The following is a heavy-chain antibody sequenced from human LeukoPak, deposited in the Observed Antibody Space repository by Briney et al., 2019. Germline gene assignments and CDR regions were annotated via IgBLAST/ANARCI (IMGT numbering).Heavy chain of an antibody. CDR3: ARDLGYYDSSGYYHYYYYYYMDV. V-gene: IGHV1-18*01. J-gene: IGHJ6*03. CDR1: GYTFTSYG. CDR2: ISAYNGNT. D-gene: IGHD3-22*01. Sequence: GASVKVSCKASGYTFTSYGISWVRQAPGQGLEWMGWISAYNGNTNYAQKLQGRATMTTDTSTSTAYMELRSLRSDDTAVYYCARDLGYYDSSGYYHYYYYYYMDVWGKGTTVTVSS.